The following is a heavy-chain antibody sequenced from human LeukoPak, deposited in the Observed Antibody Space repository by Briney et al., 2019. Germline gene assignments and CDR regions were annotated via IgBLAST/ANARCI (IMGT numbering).Heavy chain of an antibody. Sequence: GGSLRLSCAASGFTFSSYSMNWVRQAPGKGLEWLTVISYDGTNKYYADSVKGRFSISRDNSKNTLYLQMNSLRTEDTAIYYCARDVSRGLTASDYWGQGTLVAVSS. CDR3: ARDVSRGLTASDY. CDR2: ISYDGTNK. V-gene: IGHV3-30*03. D-gene: IGHD2-2*01. J-gene: IGHJ4*02. CDR1: GFTFSSYS.